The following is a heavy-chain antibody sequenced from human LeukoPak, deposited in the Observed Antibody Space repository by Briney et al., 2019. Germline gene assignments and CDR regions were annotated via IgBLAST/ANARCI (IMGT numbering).Heavy chain of an antibody. Sequence: GGSLRLSCAASGFTFSSYSMNWVRQAPGKGLEWVSSISSSSYIYYADSVKGRFTISRDNAKNSLYLQMNSLRAEDTAVYYCAREDESYRWDFNYYYYMDVWGKGTTVTVSS. J-gene: IGHJ6*03. CDR3: AREDESYRWDFNYYYYMDV. D-gene: IGHD3-16*02. CDR2: ISSSSYI. V-gene: IGHV3-21*01. CDR1: GFTFSSYS.